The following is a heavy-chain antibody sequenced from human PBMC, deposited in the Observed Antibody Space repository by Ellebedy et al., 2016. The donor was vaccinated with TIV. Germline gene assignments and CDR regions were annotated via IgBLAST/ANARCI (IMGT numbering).Heavy chain of an antibody. Sequence: AASVKVSCKASGYTFTSYDINWVRQATGQGLEWMGWMNPNSGNTGYAQKFQGRVTMTRNTSISTAYMELSSLRSEDTAVYYCARDGCGGDFCGSEDAFDIWGQGTMVTVSS. CDR2: MNPNSGNT. CDR1: GYTFTSYD. V-gene: IGHV1-8*01. CDR3: ARDGCGGDFCGSEDAFDI. J-gene: IGHJ3*02. D-gene: IGHD2-21*02.